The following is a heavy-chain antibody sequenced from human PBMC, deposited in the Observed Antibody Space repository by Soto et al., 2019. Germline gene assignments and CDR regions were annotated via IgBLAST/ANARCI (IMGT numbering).Heavy chain of an antibody. Sequence: SVKVSCKASGGTFSSYAISWVRQAPGQGLEWMGGIIPIFGTANYAQKFQGRVTITADESTSTAYMELSSLRSEDTAVYYCASHYYDSSGHYYGRSSFPYYFDYWGQGTLVTVSS. V-gene: IGHV1-69*13. J-gene: IGHJ4*02. CDR1: GGTFSSYA. D-gene: IGHD3-22*01. CDR2: IIPIFGTA. CDR3: ASHYYDSSGHYYGRSSFPYYFDY.